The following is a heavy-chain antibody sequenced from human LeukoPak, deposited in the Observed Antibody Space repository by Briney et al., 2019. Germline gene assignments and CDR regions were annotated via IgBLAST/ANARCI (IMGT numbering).Heavy chain of an antibody. D-gene: IGHD5-18*01. J-gene: IGHJ4*02. Sequence: ASVKVSCKASGYTFTGYYMHWVRQAPGQGLEWMGRINPNSGGTNYAQKFQGSVTMPRDTSISTAYMELSRLGSDDTAVYYCARDRSPVDTAMVTDYWGQGTLVTVSS. CDR2: INPNSGGT. CDR3: ARDRSPVDTAMVTDY. CDR1: GYTFTGYY. V-gene: IGHV1-2*06.